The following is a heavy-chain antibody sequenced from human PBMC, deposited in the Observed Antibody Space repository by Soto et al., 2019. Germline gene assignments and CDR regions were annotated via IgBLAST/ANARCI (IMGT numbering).Heavy chain of an antibody. CDR1: GGSISSSNW. J-gene: IGHJ4*02. CDR3: ARDKGIAVAGFDY. V-gene: IGHV4-4*02. Sequence: SETLSLTCAVSGGSISSSNWWSWVRQPPGKGLEWIGEIYHSGSTNYNPSLKSRVTISVDKSKNQFSLKLSSVTAADTAVYYCARDKGIAVAGFDYWGQGTLVTVSS. D-gene: IGHD6-19*01. CDR2: IYHSGST.